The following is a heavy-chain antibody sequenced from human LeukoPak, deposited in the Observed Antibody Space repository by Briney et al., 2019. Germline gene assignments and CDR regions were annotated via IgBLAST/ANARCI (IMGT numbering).Heavy chain of an antibody. D-gene: IGHD6-13*01. V-gene: IGHV3-48*03. Sequence: PGGSLRLSCAVSGFTFSSYEMNWVRQAPGKGLEWVSYISSGGTTIYYADSVKGRFTISRDNAENSVYLQMNGLRDEDTAVYYCARDGIAAAGVVIDLDYWGQGTLVTVSS. J-gene: IGHJ4*02. CDR1: GFTFSSYE. CDR3: ARDGIAAAGVVIDLDY. CDR2: ISSGGTTI.